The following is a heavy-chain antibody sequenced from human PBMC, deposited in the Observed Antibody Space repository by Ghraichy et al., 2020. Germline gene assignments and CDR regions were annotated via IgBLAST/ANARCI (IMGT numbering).Heavy chain of an antibody. D-gene: IGHD1-26*01. V-gene: IGHV1-2*02. Sequence: ASVKVSCKASGYTFTGNFIHWVRQAPGQGLDWVGLIKPYSGDTYYAQKYQGRVTMTRDTSIRTAYMELSRLTSDDTAVYYCARDISGSYDNWGQGTMVTVSS. CDR1: GYTFTGNF. CDR2: IKPYSGDT. J-gene: IGHJ3*02. CDR3: ARDISGSYDN.